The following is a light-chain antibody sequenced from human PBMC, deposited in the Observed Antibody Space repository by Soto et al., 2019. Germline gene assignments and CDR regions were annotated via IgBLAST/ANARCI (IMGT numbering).Light chain of an antibody. CDR1: HSVSGTF. CDR3: QQYGTSPGT. Sequence: EIVLTQSPGTLSLSPWARATLSCRASHSVSGTFFGWYQQKPGQAPRLLIYGASSRATGIPDRFSGSGSGTDFTLTISRLEPEDFAVYYCQQYGTSPGTFGQGTKVEIK. J-gene: IGKJ1*01. V-gene: IGKV3-20*01. CDR2: GAS.